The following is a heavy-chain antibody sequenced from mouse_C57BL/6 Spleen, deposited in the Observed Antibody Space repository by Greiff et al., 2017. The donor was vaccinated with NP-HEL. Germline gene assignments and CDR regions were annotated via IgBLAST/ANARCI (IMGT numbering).Heavy chain of an antibody. CDR2: IHPNSGST. CDR1: GYTFTSYW. D-gene: IGHD4-1*01. V-gene: IGHV1-64*01. Sequence: QVQLQQSGAELVKPGASVKLSCKASGYTFTSYWMHWVKQRPGQGLEWIGMIHPNSGSTNYNEKFKSKATLTVDKSSSTAYMQLSSLTSEDSAVYYCARSDWDGFAYWGQGTLVTVSA. J-gene: IGHJ3*01. CDR3: ARSDWDGFAY.